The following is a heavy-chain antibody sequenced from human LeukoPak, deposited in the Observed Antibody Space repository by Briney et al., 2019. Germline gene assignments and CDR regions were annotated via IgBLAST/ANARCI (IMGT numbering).Heavy chain of an antibody. D-gene: IGHD1-26*01. V-gene: IGHV3-21*01. J-gene: IGHJ1*01. CDR2: ISSSSSYI. Sequence: GGSLRLSCAASGFTFSSYSMNWVRQAPGKGLEWVSSISSSSSYIYYADSVKGRFTISRDNAKNSLYLQMNSLRAEDTAVYYCARDRSGELLAPEYFQHWGQGTLVTVSS. CDR3: ARDRSGELLAPEYFQH. CDR1: GFTFSSYS.